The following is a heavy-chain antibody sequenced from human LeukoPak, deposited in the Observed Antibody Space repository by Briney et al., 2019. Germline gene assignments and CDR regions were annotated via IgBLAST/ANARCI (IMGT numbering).Heavy chain of an antibody. Sequence: ASVKASCKASGYTSTSYGISWVRQAPGQGLEWMGWISAYNGNTNYAQKLQGRVTMTTDTSTSTAYMELRSLRSDDTAVYYCARGPKWFGELLSYFDYWGQGTLVTVSS. V-gene: IGHV1-18*01. CDR3: ARGPKWFGELLSYFDY. J-gene: IGHJ4*02. D-gene: IGHD3-10*01. CDR2: ISAYNGNT. CDR1: GYTSTSYG.